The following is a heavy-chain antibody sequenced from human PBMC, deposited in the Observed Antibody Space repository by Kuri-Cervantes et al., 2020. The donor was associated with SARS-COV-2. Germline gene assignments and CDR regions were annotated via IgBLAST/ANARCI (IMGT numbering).Heavy chain of an antibody. CDR1: GFLLSSNGMR. CDR2: FDWDGDK. J-gene: IGHJ4*02. D-gene: IGHD6-19*01. V-gene: IGHV2-70*04. Sequence: SGPTLVKPTQTLALTCTFSGFLLSSNGMRVSWIRQSPGKALEWLARFDWDGDKFYRPSLKTRLTISKDTSKNQVVLRMTNMDPGDTATYYCARTSWIAVGGGFDYWGQGILVTVSS. CDR3: ARTSWIAVGGGFDY.